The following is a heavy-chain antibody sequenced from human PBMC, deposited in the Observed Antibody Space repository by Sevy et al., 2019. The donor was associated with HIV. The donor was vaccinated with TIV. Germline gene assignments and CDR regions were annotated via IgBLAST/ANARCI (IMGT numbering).Heavy chain of an antibody. D-gene: IGHD2-2*01. V-gene: IGHV3-15*01. J-gene: IGHJ4*02. Sequence: GGSLRLSCAASGFTFSNAWMSWVRQAPGKGLEWVGRIKSKTDGGTTDYAAPVKGRFTISRDDSKNTLYLQMNSLKTEDTDVYYCSIQGDIVVVPAPKTRGSGYYPFDYWGQGTLVTVSS. CDR1: GFTFSNAW. CDR2: IKSKTDGGTT. CDR3: SIQGDIVVVPAPKTRGSGYYPFDY.